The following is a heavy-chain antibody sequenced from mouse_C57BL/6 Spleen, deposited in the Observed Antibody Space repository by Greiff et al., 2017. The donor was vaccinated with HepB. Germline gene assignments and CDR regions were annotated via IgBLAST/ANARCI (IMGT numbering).Heavy chain of an antibody. Sequence: VQLQQSGPELVKPGASVKISCKASGYAFSSSWMNWVKQRPGKGLEWIGRIYPGDGDTNYNGKFKGKATLTADKSSSTAYMQLSSLTSEDSAVYFCARSELALYAMDDWGQGTSVTVSS. V-gene: IGHV1-82*01. D-gene: IGHD4-1*01. J-gene: IGHJ4*01. CDR1: GYAFSSSW. CDR2: IYPGDGDT. CDR3: ARSELALYAMDD.